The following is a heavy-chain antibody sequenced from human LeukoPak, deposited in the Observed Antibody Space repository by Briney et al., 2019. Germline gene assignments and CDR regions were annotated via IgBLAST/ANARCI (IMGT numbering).Heavy chain of an antibody. V-gene: IGHV3-48*01. CDR2: ITSGGSTI. J-gene: IGHJ6*03. CDR3: ARSRSGFYMDV. D-gene: IGHD3-10*01. Sequence: AVTLRLSCAASGFTLSSNSMNWVRPAQGKGLKWVSHITSGGSTISYADSVKGRFTISRDIAKNSLYLQMNSLRAEDTAVYYCARSRSGFYMDVWGKGTTVTVSS. CDR1: GFTLSSNS.